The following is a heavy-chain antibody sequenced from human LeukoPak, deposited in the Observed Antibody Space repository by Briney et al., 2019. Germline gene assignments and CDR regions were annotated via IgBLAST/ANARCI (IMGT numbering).Heavy chain of an antibody. Sequence: GGSLRLSCAASGFTFEDYAMHWVRQAPGKGVEWVSLISGDGGSTYYADSVKGRFTISRDNSKNSLYLQMNSLRTEDTALYYCAKAPNDYGDYVYYFDYWGQGTLVTVSS. CDR3: AKAPNDYGDYVYYFDY. D-gene: IGHD4-17*01. J-gene: IGHJ4*02. CDR1: GFTFEDYA. V-gene: IGHV3-43*02. CDR2: ISGDGGST.